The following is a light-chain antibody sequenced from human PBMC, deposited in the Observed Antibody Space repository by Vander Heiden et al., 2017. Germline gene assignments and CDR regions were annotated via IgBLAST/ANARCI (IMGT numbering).Light chain of an antibody. Sequence: SYVLTQPSSVSVSPGQTVSIPCSGNVLAKKYGRWHQQKPGQAPLLVIFGDNERPSGIPERFSGSSSGTTVTLTITGAQVEDEADYYCYSASDNNVLFGGGTKLTVL. CDR3: YSASDNNVL. V-gene: IGLV3-27*01. CDR1: VLAKKY. J-gene: IGLJ2*01. CDR2: GDN.